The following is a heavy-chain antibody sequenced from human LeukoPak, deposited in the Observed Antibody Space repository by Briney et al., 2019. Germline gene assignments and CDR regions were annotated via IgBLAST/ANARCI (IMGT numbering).Heavy chain of an antibody. Sequence: GGSLRLSCAASGFTFSSYAMSWVRQAPGKGLEWVSAISGSGGSTYYADSVKGRFTISRDNSKNTLYLQMNSLRAEDTAVYYCARAKPKNMVRGLIMRRESRYYFDYWGQGTLVTVSS. CDR2: ISGSGGST. D-gene: IGHD3-10*01. J-gene: IGHJ4*02. V-gene: IGHV3-23*01. CDR1: GFTFSSYA. CDR3: ARAKPKNMVRGLIMRRESRYYFDY.